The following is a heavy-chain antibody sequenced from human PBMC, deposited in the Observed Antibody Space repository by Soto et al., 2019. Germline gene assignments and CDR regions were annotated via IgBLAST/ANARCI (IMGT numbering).Heavy chain of an antibody. CDR1: GGNFDSYA. D-gene: IGHD2-15*01. V-gene: IGHV1-69*06. CDR2: IIPMYGTA. Sequence: QVQLVQSGAEVKKPGSSVKVSCRASGGNFDSYAISWVRQAPGQGLEWMGGIIPMYGTANYAQKFQDRVTFTADKSTSTADMDLRSLRSDDTAVFYCARGLSYCSGGSCYIFQQWGQGTLVTVSS. CDR3: ARGLSYCSGGSCYIFQQ. J-gene: IGHJ1*01.